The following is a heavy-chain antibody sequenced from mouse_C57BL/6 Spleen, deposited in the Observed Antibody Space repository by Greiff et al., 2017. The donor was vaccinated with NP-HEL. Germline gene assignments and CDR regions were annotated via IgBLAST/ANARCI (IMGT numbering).Heavy chain of an antibody. CDR1: GYSITSGYY. CDR2: ISYDGSN. CDR3: ASLGSSDWFAY. D-gene: IGHD1-1*01. Sequence: DVQLQESGPGLVKPSQSLSLTCSVPGYSITSGYYWNWIRQFPGNKLEWMGYISYDGSNNYNPSLNNRISITRDTCKNQFFLKLNSVTTEDTATYDCASLGSSDWFAYWGQGTLVTVSA. V-gene: IGHV3-6*01. J-gene: IGHJ3*01.